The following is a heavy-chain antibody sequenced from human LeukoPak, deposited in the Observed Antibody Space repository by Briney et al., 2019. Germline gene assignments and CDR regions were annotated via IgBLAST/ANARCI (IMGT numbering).Heavy chain of an antibody. J-gene: IGHJ4*02. V-gene: IGHV7-4-1*02. Sequence: ASVKVSCKASGYTFTSYAMNWVRQAPGQGLEWMGWINTNTGNPTYAQGFTGQFVFSLDTSVSTAYLRISSLKAEDTAVYYCARDDYDFWSGSSPAYFDYWGQGTLVTVSS. CDR1: GYTFTSYA. D-gene: IGHD3-3*01. CDR3: ARDDYDFWSGSSPAYFDY. CDR2: INTNTGNP.